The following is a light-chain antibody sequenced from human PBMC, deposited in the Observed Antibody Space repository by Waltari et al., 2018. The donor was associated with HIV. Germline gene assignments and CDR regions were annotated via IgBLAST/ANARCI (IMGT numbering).Light chain of an antibody. CDR2: DVS. CDR3: NSYTTSSTLHVV. CDR1: SRDVGGYNY. V-gene: IGLV2-14*03. J-gene: IGLJ2*01. Sequence: SVSGSPGQSITISCTGTSRDVGGYNYVSWYQHHPGKAPKHMIYDVSNRPSGVSNRFSGSKSGNTASLTISGLQAEDEADYYCNSYTTSSTLHVVFGGGTKLTVL.